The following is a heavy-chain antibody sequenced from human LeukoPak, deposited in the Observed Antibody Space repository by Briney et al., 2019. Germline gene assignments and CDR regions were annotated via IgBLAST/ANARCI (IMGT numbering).Heavy chain of an antibody. CDR2: ISYDGSNK. CDR3: AKVVDYGDYGGFDF. J-gene: IGHJ4*02. Sequence: PGGSLRLSCAASGFTFSSYGMHWVRQAPGKGLEWVAVISYDGSNKYYADSLKGRFTISRDNSKNTLFLQMNRMRSEDTAVYYCAKVVDYGDYGGFDFWGQGTLVSVSS. V-gene: IGHV3-30*18. CDR1: GFTFSSYG. D-gene: IGHD4-17*01.